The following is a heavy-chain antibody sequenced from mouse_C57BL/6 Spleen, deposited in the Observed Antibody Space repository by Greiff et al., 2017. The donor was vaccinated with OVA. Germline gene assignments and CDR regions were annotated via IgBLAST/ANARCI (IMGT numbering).Heavy chain of an antibody. CDR3: TRELLPGDFDV. V-gene: IGHV5-9-1*02. Sequence: DVMLVESGEGLVKPGGSLKLSCAASGFTFSSYAMSWVRQTPEKRLEWVAYISSGGDYIYYADTVKGRFTISRDNARNTLYLQMSSLKSEDTAMYYCTRELLPGDFDVWGTGTTVTVSS. J-gene: IGHJ1*03. CDR2: ISSGGDYI. CDR1: GFTFSSYA. D-gene: IGHD1-1*01.